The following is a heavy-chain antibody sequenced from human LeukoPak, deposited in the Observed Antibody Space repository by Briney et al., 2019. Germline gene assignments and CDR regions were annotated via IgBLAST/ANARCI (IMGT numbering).Heavy chain of an antibody. D-gene: IGHD4-17*01. CDR2: INPNSGGT. V-gene: IGHV1-2*02. J-gene: IGHJ3*02. CDR1: GYTFTGYY. Sequence: ASVKVSCKASGYTFTGYYMHWVRQAPGQGLEWMGWINPNSGGTIYAQKFQGRVTLTRDTSISTAYMELSRLRSDDTAVYYCARGPYGDYEFASDIWGQGTMVTVSS. CDR3: ARGPYGDYEFASDI.